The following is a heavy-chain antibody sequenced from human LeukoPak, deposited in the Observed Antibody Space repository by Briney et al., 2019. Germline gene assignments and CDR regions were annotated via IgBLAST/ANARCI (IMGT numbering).Heavy chain of an antibody. J-gene: IGHJ4*02. CDR2: ISGYNGNT. V-gene: IGHV1-18*01. CDR1: GYTFTSYG. CDR3: ARENIVGARGDFDY. D-gene: IGHD1-26*01. Sequence: ASVKVSCKASGYTFTSYGISWVRQAPGQGLEWMGWISGYNGNTNYAQKLQGRVTMTTDTSTSTAYMELRSLRSDDTAVYYCARENIVGARGDFDYWGQGTLVTVSS.